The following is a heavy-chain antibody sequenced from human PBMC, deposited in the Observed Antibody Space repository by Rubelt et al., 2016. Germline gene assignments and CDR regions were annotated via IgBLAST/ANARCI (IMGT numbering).Heavy chain of an antibody. CDR1: EFIFSTYD. D-gene: IGHD2-21*02. CDR3: ATDDEGVVVTSHAFDF. V-gene: IGHV3-13*01. Sequence: GESLRLSCAASEFIFSTYDMHWARQTTGKRLEWVSSIGTAGDTHYTDSVKGRFTISRDNSKNTLFLQMNSLRVEDTAMYYCATDDEGVVVTSHAFDFWGRGTMVTVSS. J-gene: IGHJ3*01. CDR2: IGTAGDT.